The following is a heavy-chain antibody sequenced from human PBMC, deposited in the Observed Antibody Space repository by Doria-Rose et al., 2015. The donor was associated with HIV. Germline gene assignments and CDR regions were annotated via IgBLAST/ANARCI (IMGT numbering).Heavy chain of an antibody. CDR1: GVSLNSPGMG. J-gene: IGHJ4*02. V-gene: IGHV2-26*01. CDR2: LFSEGER. CDR3: ARIKSSRWYHKYYFDF. D-gene: IGHD6-13*01. Sequence: QITLKESGPVLVKPTETLTLTCTVSGVSLNSPGMGVSWIRQPPGKALEWLANLFSEGERSYNPSLNIRLTISRGTAKSQVVLTMTDMDPVDTATYYCARIKSSRWYHKYYFDFWGQGTLVIVSA.